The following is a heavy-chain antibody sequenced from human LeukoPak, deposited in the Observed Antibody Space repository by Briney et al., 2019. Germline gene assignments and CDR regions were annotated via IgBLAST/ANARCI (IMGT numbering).Heavy chain of an antibody. V-gene: IGHV1-69*13. CDR3: ARIGAPDSSSWSWFDP. CDR2: ILPIFGTA. Sequence: ASVKVSCTASGDTFSIYAISWVRRAPGQGLEWRGGILPIFGTANYAQKFRGRVTITADESTSTAYMELSSLRSKDTAVYYCARIGAPDSSSWSWFDPSGQGTLVTVSS. J-gene: IGHJ5*02. D-gene: IGHD6-13*01. CDR1: GDTFSIYA.